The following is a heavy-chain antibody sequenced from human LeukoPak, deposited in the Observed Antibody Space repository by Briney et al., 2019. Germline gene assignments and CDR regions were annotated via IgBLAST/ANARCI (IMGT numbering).Heavy chain of an antibody. CDR3: ARAQVAGTVDY. CDR1: GFTFSSYS. V-gene: IGHV3-21*01. CDR2: ISSSSSYI. D-gene: IGHD6-19*01. J-gene: IGHJ4*02. Sequence: GGSLRLSCAASGFTFSSYSMNWVRQAPGKGLELVSSISSSSSYIYYADSVKGRFTISRDNAKNSLYLQMNSLRAEDTAVYYCARAQVAGTVDYWGQGTLVTVSS.